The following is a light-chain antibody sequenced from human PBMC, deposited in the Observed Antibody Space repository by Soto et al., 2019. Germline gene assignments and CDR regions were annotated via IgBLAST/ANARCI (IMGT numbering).Light chain of an antibody. CDR1: QYIDDY. V-gene: IGKV1-27*01. CDR2: VAY. J-gene: IGKJ1*01. CDR3: QKYMKLPWT. Sequence: DIQMTQSPSSLSASVGDRVSITCRASQYIDDYVAWYQQKPGTPPKLLSFVAYILQSGVPSRFRGTGSGTEFTLTISSLQQEDGATDYCQKYMKLPWTFGKGNNV.